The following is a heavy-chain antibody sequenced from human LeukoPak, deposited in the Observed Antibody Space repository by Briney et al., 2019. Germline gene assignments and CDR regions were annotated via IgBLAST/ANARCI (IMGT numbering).Heavy chain of an antibody. V-gene: IGHV3-30-3*01. CDR1: GFTFSSYA. CDR2: ISYDGTNK. J-gene: IGHJ4*02. D-gene: IGHD3-22*01. Sequence: GGSLRLSCAASGFTFSSYAMHWVRQAPGKGLKWVAVISYDGTNKYYADSVKGRFTISRDNSKNTLYLQMNSLRAEDTAVYYCARGSRRHYDGSGYYFGEFDYWGQGILVTVSS. CDR3: ARGSRRHYDGSGYYFGEFDY.